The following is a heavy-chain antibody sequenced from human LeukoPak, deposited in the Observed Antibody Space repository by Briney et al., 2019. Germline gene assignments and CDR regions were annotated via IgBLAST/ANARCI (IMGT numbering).Heavy chain of an antibody. V-gene: IGHV5-51*01. J-gene: IGHJ4*02. CDR2: IWPGDSET. Sequence: GESLKISCKGSGYSFTNYWIGWVRQLPGKGLEWMGIIWPGDSETRYSPSFQGQVTISADKSISTAYLQWSSLKASDAAMYYCAGGDSSTWCEYWGQGTLVTVSS. CDR3: AGGDSSTWCEY. CDR1: GYSFTNYW. D-gene: IGHD6-13*01.